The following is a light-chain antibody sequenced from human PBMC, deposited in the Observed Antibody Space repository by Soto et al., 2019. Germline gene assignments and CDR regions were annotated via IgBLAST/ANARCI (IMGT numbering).Light chain of an antibody. V-gene: IGLV1-40*01. Sequence: QSVLTQPPSVSGAPGQRVTISCTGSSSNIGAGHDVHWYQQLPGTAPKLLIYGNGNRPSGVPDRFSDSKSGTSASLAITGLQAEDEADYYCQSYDSSLSGSEVFGTGTKV. CDR2: GNG. CDR3: QSYDSSLSGSEV. J-gene: IGLJ1*01. CDR1: SSNIGAGHD.